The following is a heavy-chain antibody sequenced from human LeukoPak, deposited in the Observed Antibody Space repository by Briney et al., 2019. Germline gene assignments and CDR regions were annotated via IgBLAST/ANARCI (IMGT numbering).Heavy chain of an antibody. CDR1: GFTFSDHY. Sequence: GGSLRLSCAASGFTFSDHYMDWVRQAPGKGLEWVGRTRNKANSYTTENAASVRDRFTISRDDSKNSLYLQMNSLKTEDTAVYYCARQSRACSGDSCYQLDAFDIWGHGTKVAVSS. CDR3: ARQSRACSGDSCYQLDAFDI. D-gene: IGHD2-15*01. J-gene: IGHJ3*02. CDR2: TRNKANSYTT. V-gene: IGHV3-72*01.